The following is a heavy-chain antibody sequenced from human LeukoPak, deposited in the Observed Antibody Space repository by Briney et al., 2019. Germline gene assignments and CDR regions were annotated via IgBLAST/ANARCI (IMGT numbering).Heavy chain of an antibody. J-gene: IGHJ4*02. Sequence: VSGPTLVNPSQTLTLTCTFSGFSLSTSGMCVSWIRQSPGKGLEWLARIDWDDDKYYSTSLRTRLTISKDTSKNQVVLTMTNMDPVDTATYYCARIHLTSYYFVYWGQGTLVTVSS. CDR2: IDWDDDK. CDR3: ARIHLTSYYFVY. V-gene: IGHV2-70*11. CDR1: GFSLSTSGMC. D-gene: IGHD3-9*01.